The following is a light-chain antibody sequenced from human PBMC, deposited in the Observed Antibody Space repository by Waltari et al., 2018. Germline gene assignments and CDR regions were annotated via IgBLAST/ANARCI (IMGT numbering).Light chain of an antibody. CDR3: QQRYKWPHS. V-gene: IGKV3-11*01. J-gene: IGKJ4*01. CDR2: DAF. CDR1: QIVGTN. Sequence: EIVLTQSPATLSLSAGERATLSCRANQIVGTNLAWYQKRPGQAPRLLIYDAFDRAAGVPARFSGSSSGVEFTLTISSLEPEDSGVYFCQQRYKWPHSFGGGTKVEI.